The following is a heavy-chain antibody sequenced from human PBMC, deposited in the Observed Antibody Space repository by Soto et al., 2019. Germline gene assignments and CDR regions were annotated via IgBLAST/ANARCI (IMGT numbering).Heavy chain of an antibody. V-gene: IGHV3-23*01. CDR3: AKDRYYDSSGYSLLAPYFDY. CDR2: ISGSGGST. Sequence: GGSLRLSCAASGFTFSSYVMSWVRQAPGKGLEWVSAISGSGGSTYYADSVKGRFTISRDNSKNTLYLQMNSLRAEDTAVYYCAKDRYYDSSGYSLLAPYFDYWGQGTLVTVSS. J-gene: IGHJ4*02. D-gene: IGHD3-22*01. CDR1: GFTFSSYV.